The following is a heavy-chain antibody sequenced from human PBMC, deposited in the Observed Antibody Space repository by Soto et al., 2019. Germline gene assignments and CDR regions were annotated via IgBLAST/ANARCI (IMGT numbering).Heavy chain of an antibody. J-gene: IGHJ3*02. CDR1: GGSLRGYY. Sequence: SQTLSLTCAVYGGSLRGYYWSWIPQPPGKGLEWIGEINHSGSTNYNPSLKSRVTISVDTSKNQFSMKLSSVTAADTAVYYCASLAYYYDSSGNAFDIWGQGTMVTVSS. D-gene: IGHD3-22*01. CDR2: INHSGST. V-gene: IGHV4-34*01. CDR3: ASLAYYYDSSGNAFDI.